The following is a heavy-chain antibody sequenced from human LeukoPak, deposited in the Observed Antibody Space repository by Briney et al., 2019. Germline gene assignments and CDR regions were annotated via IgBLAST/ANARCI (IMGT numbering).Heavy chain of an antibody. J-gene: IGHJ4*02. CDR1: GGSISSYY. CDR3: ASSSCGGDCYRLDY. V-gene: IGHV4-4*07. CDR2: IYTSGGT. D-gene: IGHD2-21*02. Sequence: PSETLSLTCTVSGGSISSYYRSWIRQPAGKGLEWIGRIYTSGGTNYNPSLKSRVTISVDTSKNQFSLKLSSVTAADTAVYYCASSSCGGDCYRLDYWGQGTLVTVSS.